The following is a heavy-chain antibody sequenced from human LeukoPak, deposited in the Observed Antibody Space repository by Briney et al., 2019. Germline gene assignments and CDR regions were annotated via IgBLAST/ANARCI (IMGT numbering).Heavy chain of an antibody. Sequence: SETLSLTCTVSGGSVSSSNYYWSWIRQPPGKGLEWVGFFSYNVHSDYNPSLKSRVTISVDTSENQFSLRLSSVTAADTAIYYCARVPEAGTGPDYWGQGTLVTVSS. CDR3: ARVPEAGTGPDY. V-gene: IGHV4-61*01. J-gene: IGHJ4*02. CDR2: FSYNVHS. D-gene: IGHD6-13*01. CDR1: GGSVSSSNYY.